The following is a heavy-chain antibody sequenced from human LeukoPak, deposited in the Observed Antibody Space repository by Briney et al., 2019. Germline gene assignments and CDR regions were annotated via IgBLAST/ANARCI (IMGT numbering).Heavy chain of an antibody. J-gene: IGHJ4*02. CDR2: IGIDSGNT. V-gene: IGHV3-48*01. CDR3: ARDYKYAFDN. D-gene: IGHD5-24*01. CDR1: GFTFSDC. Sequence: GGSLRLSRAASGFTFSDCMNWVRQAPGKGLEWISYIGIDSGNTNYADSVKGRFTISGDKAKNSLYLQMNSLRVEDTAVYYCARDYKYAFDNWGQGTLVTVSS.